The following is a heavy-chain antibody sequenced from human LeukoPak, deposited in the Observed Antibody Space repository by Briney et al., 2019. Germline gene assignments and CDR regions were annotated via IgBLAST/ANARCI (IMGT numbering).Heavy chain of an antibody. CDR2: ISGSGGST. D-gene: IGHD6-13*01. V-gene: IGHV3-23*01. J-gene: IGHJ4*02. CDR3: AREYSSSWSDYFDY. Sequence: GGSLRLSCTASGFTFSSYAMSWVRQAPGKGLEWVSAISGSGGSTYYADSVKGRFTISRDNSKNTLYLQTNSLRAEDTAVYYCAREYSSSWSDYFDYWGQGTLVTVSS. CDR1: GFTFSSYA.